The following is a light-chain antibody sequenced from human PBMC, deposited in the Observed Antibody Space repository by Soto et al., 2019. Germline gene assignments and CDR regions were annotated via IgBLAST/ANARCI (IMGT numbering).Light chain of an antibody. CDR1: QSVDSTY. Sequence: EIVLTQSPGTLSLSPGERATLSCRASQSVDSTYLAWYQQKPGQAPRLLIYAASSSAAGIPGRFSGSGSGTDVTLTISRLEPEDFAVYYCQEYDTSPPLYTFGQGTKLEIK. J-gene: IGKJ2*01. V-gene: IGKV3-20*01. CDR3: QEYDTSPPLYT. CDR2: AAS.